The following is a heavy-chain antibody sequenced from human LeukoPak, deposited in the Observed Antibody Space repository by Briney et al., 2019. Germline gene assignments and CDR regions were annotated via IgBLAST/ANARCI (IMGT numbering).Heavy chain of an antibody. J-gene: IGHJ4*02. Sequence: GESLQISCKGSGYSFTSHWIGWVRQMPGKGLELMGIIYPGDSDTRYSPSFQGQVTISADKSISTAYLQWSSLKASDTAVYYCARRVSGAFDYWGQGSLVTVSS. CDR1: GYSFTSHW. D-gene: IGHD6-19*01. V-gene: IGHV5-51*01. CDR2: IYPGDSDT. CDR3: ARRVSGAFDY.